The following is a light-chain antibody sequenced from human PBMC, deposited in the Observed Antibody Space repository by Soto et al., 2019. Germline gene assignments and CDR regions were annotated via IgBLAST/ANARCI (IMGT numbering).Light chain of an antibody. V-gene: IGLV2-14*01. CDR2: EVS. Sequence: QSVLTQPASVSGSPGQSITISCTGTSSDVGGYNYVSWYQQHPGKAPRLMIYEVSNRPSGVSNRFSGSKSGNTASLPNSGLQAEEEADYYCTSYTSSSTLLFGGGTQLTIL. CDR1: SSDVGGYNY. CDR3: TSYTSSSTLL. J-gene: IGLJ3*02.